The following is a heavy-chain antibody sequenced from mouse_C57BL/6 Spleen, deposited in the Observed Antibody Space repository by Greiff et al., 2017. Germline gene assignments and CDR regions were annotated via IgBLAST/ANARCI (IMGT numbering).Heavy chain of an antibody. CDR3: ARNRGDVEAWFAY. D-gene: IGHD3-1*01. J-gene: IGHJ3*01. CDR1: GFSLTSYG. Sequence: QVHVKQSGPGLVQPSQSLSITCTVSGFSLTSYGVHWVRQSPGKGLEWLGVIWSGGSTDYNAAFISRLSISKDNSKSQVFFKMNSLQADDTAIYYCARNRGDVEAWFAYWGQGTLVTVSA. CDR2: IWSGGST. V-gene: IGHV2-2*01.